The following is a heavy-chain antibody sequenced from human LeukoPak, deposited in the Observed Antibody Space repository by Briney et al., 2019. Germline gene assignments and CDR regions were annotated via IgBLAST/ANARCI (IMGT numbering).Heavy chain of an antibody. J-gene: IGHJ2*01. D-gene: IGHD4-17*01. CDR2: INWNGDHT. Sequence: GGSLRLSCAASGFTFDAYGMSWVRQAPGKGLEWVSGINWNGDHTDYADSVKGRFTISRDNAKNSLYLQMNALRAEDTAFYFCARTPYGDYSYWYFGPWGRGTLVTVSS. CDR1: GFTFDAYG. V-gene: IGHV3-20*04. CDR3: ARTPYGDYSYWYFGP.